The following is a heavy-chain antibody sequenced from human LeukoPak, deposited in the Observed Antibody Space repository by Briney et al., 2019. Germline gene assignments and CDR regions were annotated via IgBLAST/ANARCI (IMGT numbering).Heavy chain of an antibody. CDR1: GYTLTELS. CDR3: ATDRTPSLRDDILTGYHNNFDY. J-gene: IGHJ4*02. Sequence: SSVKVSCQVSGYTLTELSMHGVRQAPGKGLEGMGGFDPEDGETIYAQKFQGRVTMTEDTSTDSAYMELSSLRSEDTTVYYCATDRTPSLRDDILTGYHNNFDYWGQGTLVTVSS. V-gene: IGHV1-24*01. CDR2: FDPEDGET. D-gene: IGHD3-9*01.